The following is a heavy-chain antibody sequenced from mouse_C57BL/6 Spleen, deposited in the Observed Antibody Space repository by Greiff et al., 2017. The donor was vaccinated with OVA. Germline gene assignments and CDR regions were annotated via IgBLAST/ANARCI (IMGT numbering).Heavy chain of an antibody. V-gene: IGHV14-1*01. Sequence: VQLQQSGAELVRPGASVKLSCTASGFNFKDYYMHWVKQRPEQGLEWIGRIDPEDGDTEYAPKFQGKATMTADTSSNTAYLQLSSLTSEDTAVYYCTSYYGSSYGFDYWGQGTTLTVSS. CDR3: TSYYGSSYGFDY. D-gene: IGHD1-1*01. J-gene: IGHJ2*01. CDR1: GFNFKDYY. CDR2: IDPEDGDT.